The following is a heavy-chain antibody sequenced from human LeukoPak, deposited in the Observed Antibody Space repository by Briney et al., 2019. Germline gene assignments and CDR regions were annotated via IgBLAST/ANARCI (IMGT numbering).Heavy chain of an antibody. D-gene: IGHD6-13*01. CDR2: IYPGDSDT. CDR3: ATTRAAAGIDAFDI. J-gene: IGHJ3*02. Sequence: AGESLKISCKGSGYSFTSYWIGWVRQVPGKGLEWMGIIYPGDSDTRYSPSFQGQVTISADKSISTAYLQWSSLKASDTAMYYCATTRAAAGIDAFDIWGQGTMVTVSS. V-gene: IGHV5-51*01. CDR1: GYSFTSYW.